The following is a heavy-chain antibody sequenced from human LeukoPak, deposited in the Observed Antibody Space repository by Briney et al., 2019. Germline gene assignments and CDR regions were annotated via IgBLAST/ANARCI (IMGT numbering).Heavy chain of an antibody. CDR1: GLTVSSNY. CDR2: FYSGGDT. D-gene: IGHD6-6*01. Sequence: GGSLRLSCAASGLTVSSNYMSWVRQAPGKGLEWVSVFYSGGDTYYANSVRGRFTISRDNSKNTVFLQMNSLRAEDTAVYYCARDHSIAARPAFDNWGQGTLVTVSS. V-gene: IGHV3-66*01. J-gene: IGHJ4*02. CDR3: ARDHSIAARPAFDN.